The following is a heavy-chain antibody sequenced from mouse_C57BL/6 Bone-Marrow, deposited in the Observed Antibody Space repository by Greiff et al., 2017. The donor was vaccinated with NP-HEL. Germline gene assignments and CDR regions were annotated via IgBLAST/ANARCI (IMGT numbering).Heavy chain of an antibody. V-gene: IGHV5-4*01. J-gene: IGHJ2*01. CDR1: GFTFSSYA. Sequence: DVQLVESGGGLVKPGGSLKLSCAASGFTFSSYAMSWVRQTPEKRLEWVATISDGGSYTYYPDNVKGRFTISRDNAKNNLYLQMSHLKSEDTAMYYCARVGSSYVTFDYWGQGTTLTVSS. CDR3: ARVGSSYVTFDY. D-gene: IGHD1-1*01. CDR2: ISDGGSYT.